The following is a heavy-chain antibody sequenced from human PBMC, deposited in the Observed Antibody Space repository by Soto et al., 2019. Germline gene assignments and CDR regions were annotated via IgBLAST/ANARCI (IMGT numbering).Heavy chain of an antibody. Sequence: QVQLQQWGAGLLPPSETLSLTCAVSGGSFNDYYCSWVRQPPGKGLEWIGEINNSGSTNYNPSLKSRVTLSADTSKNQCSLKLSSVTAADTAVYYCATRNGLGLYYFDDWGQGTLVTVSS. D-gene: IGHD3-16*01. J-gene: IGHJ4*02. CDR1: GGSFNDYY. CDR3: ATRNGLGLYYFDD. CDR2: INNSGST. V-gene: IGHV4-34*01.